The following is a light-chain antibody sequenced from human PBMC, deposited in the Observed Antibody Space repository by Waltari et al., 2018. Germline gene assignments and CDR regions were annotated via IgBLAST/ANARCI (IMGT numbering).Light chain of an antibody. V-gene: IGLV2-14*03. CDR1: SSDGGVYNY. CDR3: SSYTSSNTLV. Sequence: QSALTQPASVSGSPGQSITISCTGTSSDGGVYNYVSWYQQHPDKAPKLMIFDVNNRPSGVSSRFSGSKSGNTASLTISGLQAEDEADYYCSSYTSSNTLVFGGGTKVTVL. CDR2: DVN. J-gene: IGLJ2*01.